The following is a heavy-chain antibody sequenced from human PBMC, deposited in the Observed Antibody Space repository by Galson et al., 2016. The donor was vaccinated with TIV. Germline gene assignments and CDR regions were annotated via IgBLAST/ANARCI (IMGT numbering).Heavy chain of an antibody. CDR2: TYCRSRCYY. Sequence: CAISGDSASSNSAAWNWIRQSPSRGLEWLGRTYCRSRCYYDYAVSVKSRITIESDTSKNQFSLQLNSVTSEDTAVYYCARAAGRNGATCHVTCESFDFWGQGTKVTVSS. CDR1: GDSASSNSAA. D-gene: IGHD3-10*01. V-gene: IGHV6-1*01. CDR3: ARAAGRNGATCHVTCESFDF. J-gene: IGHJ3*01.